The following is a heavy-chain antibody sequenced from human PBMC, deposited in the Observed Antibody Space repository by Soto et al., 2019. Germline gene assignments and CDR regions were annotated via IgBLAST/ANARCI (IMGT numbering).Heavy chain of an antibody. V-gene: IGHV6-1*01. J-gene: IGHJ5*02. D-gene: IGHD3-9*01. Sequence: SQTLSLTCAISGDSVSSNSAAWNWIRQSPSRGLEWLGRTYYRSKWYNDYAVSVKSRITINPDTSKNQFSLQLNPVTPEDTAVYYCAREGLRYFDWLLPPTGWFDPWGQGTLVTVSS. CDR1: GDSVSSNSAA. CDR3: AREGLRYFDWLLPPTGWFDP. CDR2: TYYRSKWYN.